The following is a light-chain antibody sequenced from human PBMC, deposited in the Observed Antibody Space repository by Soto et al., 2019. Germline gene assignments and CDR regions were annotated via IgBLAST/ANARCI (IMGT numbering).Light chain of an antibody. CDR1: QSVLYSSNEKNY. Sequence: DIVMTQSPDSLAVSLGERATINCKSSQSVLYSSNEKNYLAWYQQKPGQPPKLLIYRASTRESGVPDRFSGSGSGTDFTLTISSLQAEDVAVYYCQQYYSTPWTFGQGTKVEIK. J-gene: IGKJ1*01. CDR3: QQYYSTPWT. V-gene: IGKV4-1*01. CDR2: RAS.